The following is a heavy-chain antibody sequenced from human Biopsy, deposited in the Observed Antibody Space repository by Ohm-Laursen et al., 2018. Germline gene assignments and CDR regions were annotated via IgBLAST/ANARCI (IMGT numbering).Heavy chain of an antibody. V-gene: IGHV1-2*02. D-gene: IGHD4/OR15-4a*01. Sequence: GASVKVSCKASGYTFTGYSCHWVRQAPGQRLEWVGWIDPNSGRANYAQKFQGRITMTTDTSIITAYLEVSSLTSDDAAVYFCGRASAYGVFDIWGQGSTVTVSS. J-gene: IGHJ3*02. CDR2: IDPNSGRA. CDR3: GRASAYGVFDI. CDR1: GYTFTGYS.